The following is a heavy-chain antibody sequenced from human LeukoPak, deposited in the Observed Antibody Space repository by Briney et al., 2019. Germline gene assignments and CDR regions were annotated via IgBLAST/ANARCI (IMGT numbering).Heavy chain of an antibody. CDR3: ASGGRDYDLWSGYNGAFDI. CDR1: GGTFSSYA. CDR2: IIPIFGTA. V-gene: IGHV1-69*05. J-gene: IGHJ3*02. Sequence: ASVKVSCKASGGTFSSYAISWVRQAPGQGLEWMGGIIPIFGTANYAQKFQGRVTITTDESTSTAYMELSSLRSEDTAVYYCASGGRDYDLWSGYNGAFDIWGQGTMVTVSS. D-gene: IGHD3-3*01.